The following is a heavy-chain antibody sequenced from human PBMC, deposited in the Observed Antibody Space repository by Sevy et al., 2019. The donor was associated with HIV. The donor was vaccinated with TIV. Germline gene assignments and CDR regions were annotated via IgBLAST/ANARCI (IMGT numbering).Heavy chain of an antibody. J-gene: IGHJ3*02. CDR2: ISGSSNYI. CDR3: AGVRDMITFGVGEAVDI. Sequence: ASVKVSCAASGFTFSSYNINWVRQAPGKGLEWVSSISGSSNYIYYTDSVKGRFTISRDNAKNPLYLQMNSLRAEDTAVYYCAGVRDMITFGVGEAVDIWGQGTMVTVSS. CDR1: GFTFSSYN. V-gene: IGHV3-21*01. D-gene: IGHD3-16*01.